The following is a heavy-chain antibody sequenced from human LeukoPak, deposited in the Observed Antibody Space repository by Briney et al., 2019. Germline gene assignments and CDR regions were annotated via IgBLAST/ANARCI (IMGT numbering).Heavy chain of an antibody. J-gene: IGHJ4*02. CDR2: ISSSSSIT. V-gene: IGHV3-48*04. Sequence: GGSLRLSCAASGFTFSNYNMNWVRQAPGKGLEWVSYISSSSSITYYADSVKGRFTISRDNAKNSLYLQMNSLRAEDTAVYYCARDLGKYYFDYWGQGTLVTVSS. CDR1: GFTFSNYN. CDR3: ARDLGKYYFDY.